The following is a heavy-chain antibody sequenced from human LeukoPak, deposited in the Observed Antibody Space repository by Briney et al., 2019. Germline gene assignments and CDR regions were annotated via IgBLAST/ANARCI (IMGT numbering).Heavy chain of an antibody. CDR1: GGSISSGSYY. J-gene: IGHJ4*02. Sequence: ASEALSLTCTVSGGSISSGSYYWSWIRQPAGKGLEWIGRIYTSGSTNYNPSLKSRVTIPVDTSKNQFSLKLSSVTAADTAVYYCARGGYCGGDCYFYYWGQGTLVTVSS. CDR2: IYTSGST. V-gene: IGHV4-61*02. D-gene: IGHD2-21*02. CDR3: ARGGYCGGDCYFYY.